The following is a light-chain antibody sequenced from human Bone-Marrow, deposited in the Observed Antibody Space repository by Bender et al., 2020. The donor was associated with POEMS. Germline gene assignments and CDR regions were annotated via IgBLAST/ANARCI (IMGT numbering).Light chain of an antibody. J-gene: IGLJ1*01. CDR1: NIGSKS. V-gene: IGLV3-21*02. CDR3: QVWDSSTDHHV. Sequence: SYELTQPPSVSVAPGQTATITCGGNNIGSKSVHWYQQKPGQAPVLVVYDDSDRPSGIPERFSGSNSGNTATLTIRRVEAGDEADYYCQVWDSSTDHHVFATGTKVTVL. CDR2: DDS.